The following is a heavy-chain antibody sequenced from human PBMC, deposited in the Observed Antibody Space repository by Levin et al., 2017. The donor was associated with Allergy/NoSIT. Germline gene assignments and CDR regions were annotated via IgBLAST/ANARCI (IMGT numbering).Heavy chain of an antibody. CDR3: AKDGRPYDFWSGSYSD. CDR2: ISYDGTKK. J-gene: IGHJ1*01. Sequence: GGSLRLSCAVSGFTFSNYGIHWVRQAPGKGLEWVAAISYDGTKKYSADSVTGRFTISRDTSKHTLYLQMNRLRDEDTALYYCAKDGRPYDFWSGSYSDWGPGTLVTVSS. D-gene: IGHD3-3*01. V-gene: IGHV3-30*18. CDR1: GFTFSNYG.